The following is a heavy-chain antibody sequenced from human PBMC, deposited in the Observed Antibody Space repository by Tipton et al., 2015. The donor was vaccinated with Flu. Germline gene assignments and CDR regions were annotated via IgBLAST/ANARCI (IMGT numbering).Heavy chain of an antibody. V-gene: IGHV3-74*01. CDR3: ASQNGQPLVPAADVQH. D-gene: IGHD2-2*01. J-gene: IGHJ1*01. Sequence: GSLRLSCAASGFTFKNYWMHWVRQAPGKGLVWVSRINTDGSSTSYADSVKGRFTISRDNAKNTLFLQMNSLRAEDTAMYYCASQNGQPLVPAADVQHWGQGTLVTVSS. CDR1: GFTFKNYW. CDR2: INTDGSST.